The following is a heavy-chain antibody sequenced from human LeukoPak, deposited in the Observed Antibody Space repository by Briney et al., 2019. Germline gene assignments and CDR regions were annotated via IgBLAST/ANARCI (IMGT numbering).Heavy chain of an antibody. CDR2: IAYDGSRA. D-gene: IGHD1-14*01. Sequence: GRSLRLSCAGSGFTFGGYGMHWFRQTPGKWLEWVAVIAYDGSRAFYADSVKGRFTISRDNSKNTMSVQMDDLRAEDTAVYYCTRYNNDHFDYWGQGTLVTVSS. V-gene: IGHV3-33*01. J-gene: IGHJ4*02. CDR3: TRYNNDHFDY. CDR1: GFTFGGYG.